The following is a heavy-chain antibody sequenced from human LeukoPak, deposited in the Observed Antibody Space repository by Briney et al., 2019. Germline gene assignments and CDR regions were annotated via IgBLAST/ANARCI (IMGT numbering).Heavy chain of an antibody. CDR3: ARDRSRGDGDYDLLCDY. CDR2: INPSGGST. Sequence: GASVKVSCKASGYIFTSYYIRWVRQAPGQGLEWMGIINPSGGSTSYAQKFQGRVTMTRDMSTSTVYMELSSLRSEDTAVYYCARDRSRGDGDYDLLCDYWGQGTLVTVSS. D-gene: IGHD4-17*01. V-gene: IGHV1-46*01. J-gene: IGHJ4*02. CDR1: GYIFTSYY.